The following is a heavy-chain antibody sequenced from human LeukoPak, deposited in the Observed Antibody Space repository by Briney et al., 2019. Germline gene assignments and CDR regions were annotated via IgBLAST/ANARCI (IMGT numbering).Heavy chain of an antibody. CDR2: ISSDGNDK. CDR1: GVTFRSYG. V-gene: IGHV3-30*03. Sequence: GGSLRLSCAASGVTFRSYGMHWVRQAPGKGLEWVALISSDGNDKLYGDSVRGRFTISRDDSNSTLYLQMNSLRAEDTAVYYCTTKVTRGNSGDDYDDWGQGTLVTVSS. J-gene: IGHJ4*02. CDR3: TTKVTRGNSGDDYDD. D-gene: IGHD5-12*01.